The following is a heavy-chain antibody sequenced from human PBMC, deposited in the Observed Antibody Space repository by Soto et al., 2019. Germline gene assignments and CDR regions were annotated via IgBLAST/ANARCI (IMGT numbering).Heavy chain of an antibody. Sequence: GASVKVSCKASGYTFTGYAMHWVRQAPGQRLEWMGWINAGNGNTKYSQKFQGRVTITRDTSASTAYMELSSLRSEDTAVYYCARGSCSSTSCSFWYYYYYMDVWGKGTTVTVSS. D-gene: IGHD2-2*01. CDR1: GYTFTGYA. V-gene: IGHV1-3*01. CDR3: ARGSCSSTSCSFWYYYYYMDV. J-gene: IGHJ6*03. CDR2: INAGNGNT.